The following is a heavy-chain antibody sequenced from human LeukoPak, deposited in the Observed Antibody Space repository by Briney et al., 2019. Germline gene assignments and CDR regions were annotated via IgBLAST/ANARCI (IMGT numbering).Heavy chain of an antibody. CDR3: ARDGVECSSTSCYEDYYYGMDL. CDR2: INPNSGGT. V-gene: IGHV1-2*02. Sequence: ASVKVSCKASGYTFTGYYMHWVRQAPGQGLEWMGWINPNSGGTNYAQKFQGRVTMTRDTSISTAYMELSRLRSDDTAVYYCARDGVECSSTSCYEDYYYGMDLWGQGTTVTVSS. CDR1: GYTFTGYY. D-gene: IGHD2-2*01. J-gene: IGHJ6*02.